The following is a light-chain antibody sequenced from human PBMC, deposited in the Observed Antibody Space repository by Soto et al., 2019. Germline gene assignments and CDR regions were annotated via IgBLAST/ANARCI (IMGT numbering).Light chain of an antibody. CDR2: ELS. Sequence: QSALSQPPSASGSPGQSVTISCAGTSRDVGGHDYVSWYQQHPGKAPKLMIYELSKRPSGVPDRFSGSKSGNTASLTVSGLQAEDEAVYYCSSYVTGDSLIFGGGTKVTVL. V-gene: IGLV2-8*01. CDR3: SSYVTGDSLI. J-gene: IGLJ2*01. CDR1: SRDVGGHDY.